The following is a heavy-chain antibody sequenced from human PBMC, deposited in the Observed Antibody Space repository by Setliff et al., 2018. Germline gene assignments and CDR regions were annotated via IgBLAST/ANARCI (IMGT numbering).Heavy chain of an antibody. D-gene: IGHD2-15*01. CDR1: GVSVSRHY. J-gene: IGHJ4*02. V-gene: IGHV4-4*08. CDR3: ARGLNTESWTPLY. Sequence: PSETLSLTCIVSGVSVSRHYWSWIRQPPGKTLEWIGYIYTGGSTTYNPSLKSRVTLSLDTSKNHLSLNLTSVTAADTAVYYCARGLNTESWTPLYWSPGTLVTVSS. CDR2: IYTGGST.